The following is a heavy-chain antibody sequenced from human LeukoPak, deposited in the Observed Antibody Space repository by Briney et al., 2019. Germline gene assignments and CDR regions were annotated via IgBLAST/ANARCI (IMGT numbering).Heavy chain of an antibody. CDR3: VKFRGIQHYNYHMDV. Sequence: GRSLRLSCAASGFTFDDYAMHWVRQAPGKGLEWVSGLTGSGGNTYYADSVKGRFTISRDNSKNTLSLQMNSLRAEDAAVYYCVKFRGIQHYNYHMDVWGKGTTVTVSS. J-gene: IGHJ6*03. CDR2: LTGSGGNT. D-gene: IGHD3-10*01. V-gene: IGHV3-23*01. CDR1: GFTFDDYA.